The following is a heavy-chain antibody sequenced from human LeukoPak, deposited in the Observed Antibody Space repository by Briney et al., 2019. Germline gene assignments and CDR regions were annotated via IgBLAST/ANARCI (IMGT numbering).Heavy chain of an antibody. Sequence: ASVKVSCKVSGYTLTGLSMHWVRQAPGKGLEWMGGFDPEDGETIYAQKFQGRVTMTEDTSTDTAYMELSSLRSEDTAVYYCATDEDDYVWGSFSYWGQGALVTVSS. J-gene: IGHJ4*02. D-gene: IGHD3-16*01. CDR2: FDPEDGET. V-gene: IGHV1-24*01. CDR1: GYTLTGLS. CDR3: ATDEDDYVWGSFSY.